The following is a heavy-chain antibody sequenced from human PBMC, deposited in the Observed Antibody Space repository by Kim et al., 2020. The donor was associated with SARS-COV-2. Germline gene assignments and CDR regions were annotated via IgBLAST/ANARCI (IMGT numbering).Heavy chain of an antibody. Sequence: NPYLRSRVTISVDTYKNEISLKLSSVTAADTAVYYCARHGGYYYYGMDVWGQGTTVTVSS. V-gene: IGHV4-39*01. D-gene: IGHD3-16*01. J-gene: IGHJ6*02. CDR3: ARHGGYYYYGMDV.